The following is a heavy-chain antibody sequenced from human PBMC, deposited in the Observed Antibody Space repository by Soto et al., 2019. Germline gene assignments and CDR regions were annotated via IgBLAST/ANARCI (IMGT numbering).Heavy chain of an antibody. V-gene: IGHV1-69*13. CDR1: GGNFSSYA. Sequence: SEEVSCKASGGNFSSYAISWVRQAPGQGLAWMGGIIPIFGTANYAQKFQGRVTITADESASTAYMEVSSLRAEDTAVYYCAREYDFWSGYCTSGGGWFDPWGQGTLVTFSS. J-gene: IGHJ5*02. CDR3: AREYDFWSGYCTSGGGWFDP. CDR2: IIPIFGTA. D-gene: IGHD3-3*01.